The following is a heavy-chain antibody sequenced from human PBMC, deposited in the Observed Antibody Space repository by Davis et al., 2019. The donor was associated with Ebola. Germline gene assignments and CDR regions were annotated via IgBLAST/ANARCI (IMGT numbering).Heavy chain of an antibody. CDR3: ARPRGPWDIVATDFDY. V-gene: IGHV3-33*08. Sequence: PGGSLRLSCAASGFTFSSYAMHWVRQAPGKGLEWVAVIWYDGSNKYYADSVKGRFTISRDNSKNTLYLQMNSLRAEDTAVYYCARPRGPWDIVATDFDYWGQGTLVTVSS. CDR1: GFTFSSYA. D-gene: IGHD5-12*01. J-gene: IGHJ4*02. CDR2: IWYDGSNK.